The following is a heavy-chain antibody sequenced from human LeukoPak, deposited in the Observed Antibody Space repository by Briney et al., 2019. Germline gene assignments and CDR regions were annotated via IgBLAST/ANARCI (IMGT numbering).Heavy chain of an antibody. CDR1: GFTFSSSW. J-gene: IGHJ3*01. V-gene: IGHV3-7*03. D-gene: IGHD6-6*01. CDR3: ARSSYSSSSSV. CDR2: INQRGSDQ. Sequence: GGSLRLSCAASGFTFSSSWMIWVRQTPGEGLEWVANINQRGSDQRYVDSVKGRFTISRDNAKNSLYLQINSLRAEDTAVYYCARSSYSSSSSVWGQGTMVTVSS.